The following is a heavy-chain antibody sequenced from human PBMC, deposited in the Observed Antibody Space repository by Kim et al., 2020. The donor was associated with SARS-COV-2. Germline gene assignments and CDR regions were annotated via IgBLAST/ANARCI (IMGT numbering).Heavy chain of an antibody. J-gene: IGHJ4*02. CDR1: GFTFSSYA. V-gene: IGHV3-23*01. CDR2: ISGSGGST. CDR3: AKNEKYRWELLIYFDY. D-gene: IGHD1-26*01. Sequence: GGSLRLSCAASGFTFSSYAMSWVRQAPGKGLEWVSAISGSGGSTYYADSVKGRFTISRDNSKNTLYLQMNSLRAEDTAVYYCAKNEKYRWELLIYFDYWGQGTLVTVSS.